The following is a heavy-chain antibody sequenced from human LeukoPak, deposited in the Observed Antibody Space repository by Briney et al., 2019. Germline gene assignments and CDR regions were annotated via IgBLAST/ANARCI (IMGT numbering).Heavy chain of an antibody. CDR2: INPSGGST. D-gene: IGHD6-6*01. Sequence: ASVKVSCKASGGTFSSYAISWVRQAPGQGLEWMGIINPSGGSTSYAQKFQGRVTMTRDTSTSTVYMELSSLRSEDTAVYYCARGVYSSSSGGYFDYWGQGTLVTVSS. J-gene: IGHJ4*02. CDR3: ARGVYSSSSGGYFDY. CDR1: GGTFSSYA. V-gene: IGHV1-46*01.